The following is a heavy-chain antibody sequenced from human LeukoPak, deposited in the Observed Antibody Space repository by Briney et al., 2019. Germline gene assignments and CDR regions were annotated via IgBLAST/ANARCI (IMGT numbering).Heavy chain of an antibody. CDR2: ISSSSSYI. CDR1: GFTFSSYS. CDR3: AKECIAARLLSNFDY. J-gene: IGHJ4*02. Sequence: GGSLRLSCAASGFTFSSYSMNWVRQAPGKGLEWVSSISSSSSYIYYADSVKGRFTISRDNSKNTLYLQMNSLRAEDTAVYYCAKECIAARLLSNFDYWGQGTLVTVSS. V-gene: IGHV3-21*04. D-gene: IGHD6-6*01.